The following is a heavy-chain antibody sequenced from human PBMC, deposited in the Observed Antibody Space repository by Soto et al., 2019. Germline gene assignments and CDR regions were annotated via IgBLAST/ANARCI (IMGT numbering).Heavy chain of an antibody. CDR1: GGTFSSYT. CDR3: AREGQLVPQFDY. D-gene: IGHD6-6*01. J-gene: IGHJ4*02. CDR2: IIPILGIA. Sequence: QVQLVQSGAEVKKPGSSVKVSCKASGGTFSSYTISWVRQAPGQGLEWMGRIIPILGIANYAQKFQGRVTITADKSTSTAYMELSSLRSEDTAVYYCAREGQLVPQFDYWGQGTLGTVSS. V-gene: IGHV1-69*08.